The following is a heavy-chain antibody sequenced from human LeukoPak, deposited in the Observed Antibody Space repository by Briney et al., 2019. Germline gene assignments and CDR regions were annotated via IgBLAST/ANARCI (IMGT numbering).Heavy chain of an antibody. V-gene: IGHV4-59*01. CDR3: AREVLNYYDSSGYYLVDYYMDV. D-gene: IGHD3-22*01. CDR2: IYYSGST. CDR1: GGSISSYY. Sequence: SETLSLTCTVSGGSISSYYWSWIRQPPGKGLEWIGYIYYSGSTNYNPSPKSRVTISVDTSKNQFSLKLSSVTAADTAVYYCAREVLNYYDSSGYYLVDYYMDVWGKGTTVTVSS. J-gene: IGHJ6*03.